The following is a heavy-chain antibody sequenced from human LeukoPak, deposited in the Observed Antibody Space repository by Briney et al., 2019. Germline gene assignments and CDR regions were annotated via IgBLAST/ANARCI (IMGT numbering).Heavy chain of an antibody. Sequence: GGSLRLSCAASGFTFDDYGMSWVRQAPGKGLEWVATITLDGSDSYYVDSVKGRFTVSRDNAKNSLYLQMNSLRVEDTAVFYCTTENWYVFENWGQGSLVTVSS. CDR1: GFTFDDYG. V-gene: IGHV3-7*04. CDR2: ITLDGSDS. D-gene: IGHD1-1*01. CDR3: TTENWYVFEN. J-gene: IGHJ4*02.